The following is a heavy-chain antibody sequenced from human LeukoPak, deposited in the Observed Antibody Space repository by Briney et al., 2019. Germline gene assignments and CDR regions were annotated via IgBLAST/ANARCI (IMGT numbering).Heavy chain of an antibody. D-gene: IGHD1-26*01. V-gene: IGHV3-23*01. J-gene: IGHJ4*02. CDR3: AKGGIVGATGFDY. CDR2: ISGSGGST. CDR1: GFTFSSYA. Sequence: GGSLRLSCAAYGFTFSSYAMSWIRQAPGKGLEWVSAISGSGGSTYYADSVKGRFTISRDNSKNTLYLQMNSLRAEDTAVYYCAKGGIVGATGFDYWGQGTLVTVSS.